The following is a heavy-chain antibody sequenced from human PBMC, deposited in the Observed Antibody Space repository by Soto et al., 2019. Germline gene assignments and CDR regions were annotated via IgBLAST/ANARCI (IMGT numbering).Heavy chain of an antibody. Sequence: GASVKVSCKASGYTFTSYGISWVRQAPGQGLEWMGWISAYNGNTNYAQKLQGRVTMTTDTSTSTTYMELRSLRSDDTAVYYCARYIRVRGIQLWVANEYYFDYWCQGTLLTVSS. J-gene: IGHJ4*02. V-gene: IGHV1-18*01. D-gene: IGHD5-18*01. CDR1: GYTFTSYG. CDR3: ARYIRVRGIQLWVANEYYFDY. CDR2: ISAYNGNT.